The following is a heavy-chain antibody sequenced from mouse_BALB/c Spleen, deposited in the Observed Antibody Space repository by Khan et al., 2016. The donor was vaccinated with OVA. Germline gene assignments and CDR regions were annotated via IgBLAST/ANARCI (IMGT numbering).Heavy chain of an antibody. V-gene: IGHV1S136*01. CDR2: INPSNDVT. J-gene: IGHJ2*01. CDR3: ARDSIHHYGYGY. D-gene: IGHD1-2*01. CDR1: GYTFTTYV. Sequence: EVQLQQSGPELVKPGASVKVSCKASGYTFTTYVMYWVKQRPGQGLEWIGYINPSNDVTKYNEKFKGKAILTSDKSSSTAYMEISSVTSEDSAVYYCARDSIHHYGYGYWGQGTTLTVSS.